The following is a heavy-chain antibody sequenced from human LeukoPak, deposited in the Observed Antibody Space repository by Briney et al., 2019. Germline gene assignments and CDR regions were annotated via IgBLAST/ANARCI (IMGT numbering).Heavy chain of an antibody. CDR2: IKEDGSQK. Sequence: GGSLRLSCAASGFTFSNYWMSWVRQAPGKGLEWVADIKEDGSQKYYVDSVKGRFTISRDNAKNSLYLQMDSLRAEDTAVYYCARSNAFDIWGQGTMVTVSS. CDR1: GFTFSNYW. J-gene: IGHJ3*02. CDR3: ARSNAFDI. V-gene: IGHV3-7*05.